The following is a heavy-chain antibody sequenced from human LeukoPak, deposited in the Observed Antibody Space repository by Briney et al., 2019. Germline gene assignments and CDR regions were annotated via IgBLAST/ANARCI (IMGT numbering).Heavy chain of an antibody. CDR3: ARSSPQAPRGYYMDV. CDR2: IYYSGST. CDR1: GGSISSYY. V-gene: IGHV4-59*08. J-gene: IGHJ6*03. D-gene: IGHD6-13*01. Sequence: SETLSLTCIVSGGSISSYYWSWIRQPPGKGLEWIGYIYYSGSTNYNPSLKSRVTISVDTSKNQFSLKLSSVTAADTAVYYCARSSPQAPRGYYMDVWGKGTTVTVSS.